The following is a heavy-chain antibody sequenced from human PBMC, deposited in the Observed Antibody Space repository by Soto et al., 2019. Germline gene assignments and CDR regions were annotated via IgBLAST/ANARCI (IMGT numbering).Heavy chain of an antibody. CDR1: GFTFSSYD. V-gene: IGHV3-30*18. J-gene: IGHJ4*02. CDR3: SKGRLVSGIAEEFDY. Sequence: GGSLRLSCAASGFTFSSYDMHWVRQAPGKGLEWVATMSFDGSNTYYGDSVKGRFTISRDNSKSTLYLQMNSLSAEDTAVYYCSKGRLVSGIAEEFDYWGQGTLVTVSS. CDR2: MSFDGSNT. D-gene: IGHD6-13*01.